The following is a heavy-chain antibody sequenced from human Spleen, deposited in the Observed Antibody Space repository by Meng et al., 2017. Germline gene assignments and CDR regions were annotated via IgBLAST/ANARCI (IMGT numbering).Heavy chain of an antibody. CDR3: ASAREDLYFDWLCLSYTPYHFYYYYGMDV. V-gene: IGHV1-3*01. Sequence: ASVKVSCKASGYTFTRYAMHWVRQAPGQRLEWMGWINAGNGNTKYSQKFQGRVTITRDTSASTAYMELSSLRSEDTAVYYCASAREDLYFDWLCLSYTPYHFYYYYGMDVWGQGTTVTVSS. CDR2: INAGNGNT. J-gene: IGHJ6*02. D-gene: IGHD3-9*01. CDR1: GYTFTRYA.